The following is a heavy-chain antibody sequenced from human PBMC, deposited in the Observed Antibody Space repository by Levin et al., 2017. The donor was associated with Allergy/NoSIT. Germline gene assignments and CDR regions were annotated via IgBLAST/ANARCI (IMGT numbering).Heavy chain of an antibody. CDR3: ARVGIDFWGVYQKSWGYMDV. Sequence: GESLKISCKASGYNFTNYGISWVRQAPGQGLEWMGWISAYNGNTNYAQKFQGRVTMTIQTSTNTAYMELRSPRSDDTAVYYCARVGIDFWGVYQKSWGYMDVWGQGTTVTVSS. CDR2: ISAYNGNT. V-gene: IGHV1-18*01. CDR1: GYNFTNYG. J-gene: IGHJ6*03. D-gene: IGHD3-3*01.